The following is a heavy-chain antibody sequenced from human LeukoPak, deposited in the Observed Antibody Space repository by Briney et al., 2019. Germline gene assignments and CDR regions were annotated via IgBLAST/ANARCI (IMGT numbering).Heavy chain of an antibody. V-gene: IGHV1-2*04. Sequence: ASVKVSCKASGYTFTGYYIHWVRQAPGQGLEWMGWINPNSGGTNYAQKFQGWVTMTRDTSISTAYMELSRLRSDDTAVYYCARGGWELLGAFDIWGQGTMVTVSS. CDR3: ARGGWELLGAFDI. D-gene: IGHD1-26*01. J-gene: IGHJ3*02. CDR2: INPNSGGT. CDR1: GYTFTGYY.